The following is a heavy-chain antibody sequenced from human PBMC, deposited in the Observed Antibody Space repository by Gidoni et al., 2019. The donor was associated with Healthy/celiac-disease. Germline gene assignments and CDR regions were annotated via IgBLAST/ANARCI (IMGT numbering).Heavy chain of an antibody. D-gene: IGHD4-17*01. J-gene: IGHJ2*01. CDR2: IYYSGST. CDR3: ARDSTVTTYWYFDL. Sequence: QLQLQESGPGLVKPSETLSLTCTVSGGSISSSSYYWGWIRQPPGKGLEWIGSIYYSGSTYYNPSLKSRVTISVDTSKNQFSLKLSSVTAADTAVYYCARDSTVTTYWYFDLWGRGTLVTVSS. V-gene: IGHV4-39*07. CDR1: GGSISSSSYY.